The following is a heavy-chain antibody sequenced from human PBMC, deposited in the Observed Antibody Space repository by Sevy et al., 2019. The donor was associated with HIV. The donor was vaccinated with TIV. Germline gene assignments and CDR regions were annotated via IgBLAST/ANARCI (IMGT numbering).Heavy chain of an antibody. J-gene: IGHJ4*02. D-gene: IGHD3-22*01. CDR1: GYTFTTYD. Sequence: ASVKVSCKSSGYTFTTYDINWVRQATGQGLEWMGWMNPNSGNTGYAQKFQGRVTMTSNTSISTAYMELSRLRAEDTAVYYCARIDSSGYLCNFDYWGQGTLVTVSS. CDR2: MNPNSGNT. CDR3: ARIDSSGYLCNFDY. V-gene: IGHV1-8*01.